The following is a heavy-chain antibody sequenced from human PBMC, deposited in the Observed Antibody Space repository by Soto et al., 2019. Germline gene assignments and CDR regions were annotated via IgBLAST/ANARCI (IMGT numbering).Heavy chain of an antibody. CDR3: ARGVGYAGVDY. Sequence: PSETLSLTCAVYGGSFSASYWSWIRQPPGKGLEWIGEINHSGSTTYNPSLKSRVTISVDRSKNQFSLKLSSVTAADTALYYCARGVGYAGVDYWGQGTLVTVSS. J-gene: IGHJ4*02. V-gene: IGHV4-34*01. CDR2: INHSGST. CDR1: GGSFSASY. D-gene: IGHD5-12*01.